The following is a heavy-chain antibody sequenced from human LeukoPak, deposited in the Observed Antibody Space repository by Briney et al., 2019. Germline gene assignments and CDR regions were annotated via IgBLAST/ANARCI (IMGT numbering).Heavy chain of an antibody. V-gene: IGHV4-59*01. D-gene: IGHD1-26*01. J-gene: IGHJ4*02. Sequence: SETLSLTCTVSGASISSYYWSWIRQPPGKRLQWPGYIYYSGSTNYNPSLKSRVAISVDTSKNQFSLKLSSVTAADTAVYYCARGPPPSGSYSRPFDYWGQGTLVTVSS. CDR1: GASISSYY. CDR3: ARGPPPSGSYSRPFDY. CDR2: IYYSGST.